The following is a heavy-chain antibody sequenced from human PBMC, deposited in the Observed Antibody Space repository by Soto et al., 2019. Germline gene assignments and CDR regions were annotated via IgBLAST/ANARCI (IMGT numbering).Heavy chain of an antibody. CDR2: IYYSGST. D-gene: IGHD3-22*01. CDR1: GGSISSSSYY. CDR3: ARDYDSSGYYRNWFDP. J-gene: IGHJ5*02. V-gene: IGHV4-39*02. Sequence: SETLSLTCTVSGGSISSSSYYWGWIRQPPGKGLEWIGSIYYSGSTYYNPSLKSRVTISVDTSKNQFSLKLSSVTAADTAVYYCARDYDSSGYYRNWFDPWGQGTLVTVSS.